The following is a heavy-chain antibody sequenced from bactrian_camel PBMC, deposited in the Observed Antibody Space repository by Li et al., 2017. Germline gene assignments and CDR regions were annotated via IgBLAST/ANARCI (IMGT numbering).Heavy chain of an antibody. Sequence: HVQLVESGGGSVQAGGSLKLSCAASGRTDRQYCMAWFRQGPGKDREGVANLNSDGSTTYSDSVKGRFAISTDNAKNTVYLQMNNLKSEDTGLYYCTAGTCYSGPWCYEDKGRGRGTQVTVS. CDR2: LNSDGST. CDR1: GRTDRQYC. V-gene: IGHV3S53*01. CDR3: TAGTCYSGPWCYEDKG. D-gene: IGHD7*01. J-gene: IGHJ4*01.